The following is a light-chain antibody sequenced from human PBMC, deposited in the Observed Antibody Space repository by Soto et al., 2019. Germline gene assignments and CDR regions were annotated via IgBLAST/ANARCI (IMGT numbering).Light chain of an antibody. CDR3: QINVGAPRT. J-gene: IGKJ1*01. V-gene: IGKV1-27*01. CDR2: TAS. Sequence: DIQMTQSPSSLSASVGDRVTITCRASQDIGIYLAWYQQKSGRVPKLLIYTASTFQSGVPSRFSGSGSGTDFTLTISSLQPEDVATYFCQINVGAPRTFGQGTKVDIK. CDR1: QDIGIY.